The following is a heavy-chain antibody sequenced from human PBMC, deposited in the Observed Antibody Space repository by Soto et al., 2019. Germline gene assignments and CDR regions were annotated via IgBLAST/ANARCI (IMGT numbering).Heavy chain of an antibody. V-gene: IGHV4-39*01. Sequence: SETLSLTCTVSGGSISSSSYYWGWIRQPPGKGLEWIGSIYYSGSTYYNPSLKSRVTISVDTSKNQFSLKLSSVTAADTAVYYCVRSSGWFYYYYGMDVWGQGTTVTVSS. CDR2: IYYSGST. D-gene: IGHD6-19*01. CDR1: GGSISSSSYY. J-gene: IGHJ6*02. CDR3: VRSSGWFYYYYGMDV.